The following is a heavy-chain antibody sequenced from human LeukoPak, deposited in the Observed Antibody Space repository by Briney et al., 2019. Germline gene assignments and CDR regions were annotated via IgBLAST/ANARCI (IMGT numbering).Heavy chain of an antibody. CDR2: ISGSGGST. CDR3: ARPRLIGEVLDY. V-gene: IGHV3-23*01. D-gene: IGHD3-10*01. Sequence: PGGSLRLSCAASGFTFSSYAMSWVRQAPGKGLEWVSAISGSGGSTYYADSVKGRFTISRDNSKNTLYLQMNSLRAEDTAVYYCARPRLIGEVLDYWGQGTLVTVSS. J-gene: IGHJ4*01. CDR1: GFTFSSYA.